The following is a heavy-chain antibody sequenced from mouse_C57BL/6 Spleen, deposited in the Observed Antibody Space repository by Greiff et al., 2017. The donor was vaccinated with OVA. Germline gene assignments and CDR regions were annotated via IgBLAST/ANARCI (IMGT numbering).Heavy chain of an antibody. CDR2: IYPGSGST. Sequence: QVQLQQPGAELVKPGASVKMSCKASGYTFTSYWITWVKQRPGQGLEWIGDIYPGSGSTNYNEKFKSKATLTVDTSSSTAYMQLSSLTSEDSAVYYCARNYYSNYSYYAMDYWGQGTSVTVSS. V-gene: IGHV1-55*01. CDR1: GYTFTSYW. J-gene: IGHJ4*01. CDR3: ARNYYSNYSYYAMDY. D-gene: IGHD2-5*01.